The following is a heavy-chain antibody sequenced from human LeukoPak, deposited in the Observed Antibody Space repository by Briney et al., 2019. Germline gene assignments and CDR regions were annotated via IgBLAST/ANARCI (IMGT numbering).Heavy chain of an antibody. CDR1: GYTFTGYY. Sequence: EASVKVSCKASGYTFTGYYMHWVRQAPGQGLEWMGWINPNSGGTNYAQKFQGRVTMTRDTSINTAYMELSRLRSDDTAVYYCARGPSIVVVPAALEPNWFDPWGQGTLVTVSS. CDR2: INPNSGGT. J-gene: IGHJ5*02. D-gene: IGHD2-2*01. CDR3: ARGPSIVVVPAALEPNWFDP. V-gene: IGHV1-2*02.